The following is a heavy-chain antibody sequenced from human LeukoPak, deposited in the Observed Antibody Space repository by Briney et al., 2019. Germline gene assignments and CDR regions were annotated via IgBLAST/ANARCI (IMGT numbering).Heavy chain of an antibody. CDR2: ISWNSGSI. CDR1: GFTFDDYA. J-gene: IGHJ3*02. CDR3: AKDITPGEITMVRGDSAFDI. Sequence: GGSLRLSCAASGFTFDDYAMHWVRQAPGKGLEWVSGISWNSGSIGYADSVKGRFTISRDNAKNSLYLQMNSLRAEDTALYYCAKDITPGEITMVRGDSAFDIWGQGAMVTVSS. D-gene: IGHD3-10*01. V-gene: IGHV3-9*01.